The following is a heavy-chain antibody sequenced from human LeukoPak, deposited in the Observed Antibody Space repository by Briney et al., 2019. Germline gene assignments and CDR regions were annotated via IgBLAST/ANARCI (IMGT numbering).Heavy chain of an antibody. CDR3: ARRCYTSVGGGSCYWFDP. V-gene: IGHV5-51*01. D-gene: IGHD2-15*01. Sequence: GESLKISCKGSGYSFTSYWIGWVRQMPGKGLEWMGIIYPGDSDTRYSPSFQGQVTIPADKSISTAYLQWSSLKASDTAMYYCARRCYTSVGGGSCYWFDPWGQGTLVTVSS. CDR2: IYPGDSDT. J-gene: IGHJ5*02. CDR1: GYSFTSYW.